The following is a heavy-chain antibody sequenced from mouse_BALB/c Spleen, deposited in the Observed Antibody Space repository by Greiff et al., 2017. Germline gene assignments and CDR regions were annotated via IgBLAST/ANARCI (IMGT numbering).Heavy chain of an antibody. CDR1: GYTFTSYW. V-gene: IGHV1-69*02. D-gene: IGHD1-2*01. Sequence: QVQLQQPGAELVRPGASVKLSCKASGYTFTSYWINWVKQRPGQGLEWIGNIYPSDSYTNYNQKFKDKATLTVDKSSSTAYMQLSSPTSEDSAVYYCTRFLRGYRAMDYWGQGTSVTVSS. CDR2: IYPSDSYT. J-gene: IGHJ4*01. CDR3: TRFLRGYRAMDY.